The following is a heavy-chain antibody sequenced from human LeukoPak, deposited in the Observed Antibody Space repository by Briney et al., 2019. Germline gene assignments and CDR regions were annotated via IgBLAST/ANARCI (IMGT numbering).Heavy chain of an antibody. D-gene: IGHD3-3*01. CDR3: AKDAYYDFWSGCPPHY. CDR1: GFTFSSYA. CDR2: ISGSGSST. Sequence: GGSLRLSCAASGFTFSSYAMSWVRQAPGKGLEWVSAISGSGSSTYYADSVKGRFTISRDNSKNTLYLQMNSLRAEDTAVYYCAKDAYYDFWSGCPPHYWGQGTLVTVSS. V-gene: IGHV3-23*01. J-gene: IGHJ4*02.